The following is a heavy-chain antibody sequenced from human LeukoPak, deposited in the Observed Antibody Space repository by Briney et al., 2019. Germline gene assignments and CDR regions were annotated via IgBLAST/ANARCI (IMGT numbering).Heavy chain of an antibody. D-gene: IGHD3-10*01. CDR2: IYYSGST. CDR1: GGSISSSSYY. J-gene: IGHJ5*02. V-gene: IGHV4-39*01. Sequence: SETLSLTCTVSGGSISSSSYYWGWIRQPPGKGLEWIGSIYYSGSTYYNPSLKSRVTISVDTSKNQFSLKLSSVTAADTAVYYCARPSRAARGSNWFDPWGQGTLVTVSS. CDR3: ARPSRAARGSNWFDP.